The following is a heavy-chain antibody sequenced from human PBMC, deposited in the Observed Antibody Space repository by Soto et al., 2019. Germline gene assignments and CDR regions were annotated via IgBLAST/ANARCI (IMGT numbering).Heavy chain of an antibody. D-gene: IGHD6-6*01. V-gene: IGHV3-66*01. CDR1: EFTVSNNY. CDR3: MNRPRA. Sequence: EVQLVESGGGLVQPGGSLRLSCAASEFTVSNNYMSWVRQAPGKGLEWVSLIYSGGATHYADAVRGRFTIPRDNSKNTLYLQMNSLRGEDTAIYYCMNRPRAWGQGTLVTVSS. CDR2: IYSGGAT. J-gene: IGHJ5*02.